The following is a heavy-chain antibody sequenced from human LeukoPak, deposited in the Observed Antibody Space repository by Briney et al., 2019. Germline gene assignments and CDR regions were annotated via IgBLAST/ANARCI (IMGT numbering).Heavy chain of an antibody. D-gene: IGHD3-16*01. Sequence: SEALSLTCTASGGSISSTSFNWGWHRQPPGRELVWGVSIFDSRTTYENPSLNSGPVISVDPYKNQFSLQLSPVTAADAAVYSCERRKGFGVTFYYGMDVWGQGTTVTVSS. J-gene: IGHJ6*02. V-gene: IGHV4-39*01. CDR1: GGSISSTSFN. CDR2: IFDSRTT. CDR3: ERRKGFGVTFYYGMDV.